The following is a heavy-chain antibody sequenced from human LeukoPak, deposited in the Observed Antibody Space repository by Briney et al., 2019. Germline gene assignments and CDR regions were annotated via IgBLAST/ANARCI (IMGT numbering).Heavy chain of an antibody. V-gene: IGHV3-53*01. CDR2: IYSGGST. J-gene: IGHJ4*02. CDR1: GFTVSSNY. D-gene: IGHD3-22*01. Sequence: SGGSLRLSCAASGFTVSSNYMSWVRQAPGKGLEWVSVIYSGGSTYYADSVKGRFTISRDNAKNSLYLQMNSLRAEDTAVYYCARDESSGYVFYDYWGQGTLVTVSS. CDR3: ARDESSGYVFYDY.